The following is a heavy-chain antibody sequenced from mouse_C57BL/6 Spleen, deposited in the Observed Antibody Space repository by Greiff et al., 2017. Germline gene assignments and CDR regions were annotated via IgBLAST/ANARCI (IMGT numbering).Heavy chain of an antibody. V-gene: IGHV1-59*01. D-gene: IGHD2-3*01. J-gene: IGHJ3*01. Sequence: QVQLQQPGAELVRPGTSVKLSCKASGYTFTSYWMHWVKQRPGQGLEWIGVIDPSDSYTNYNQKFKGKATLTVDTSSSTAYMQLSSLTSEDSAVYYCAKDDDGYPFFAYWGQGTLVTVSA. CDR2: IDPSDSYT. CDR1: GYTFTSYW. CDR3: AKDDDGYPFFAY.